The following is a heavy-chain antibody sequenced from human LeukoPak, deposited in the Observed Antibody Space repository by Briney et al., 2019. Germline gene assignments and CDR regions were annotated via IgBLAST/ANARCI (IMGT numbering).Heavy chain of an antibody. J-gene: IGHJ5*02. CDR2: INHSGST. D-gene: IGHD2-2*01. CDR1: GGSSSGYY. V-gene: IGHV4-34*01. CDR3: ARGGYCSSTSCYGWFDP. Sequence: SETLSLTCAVYGGSSSGYYWSWIRQPPGKGLEWIGEINHSGSTNYNPSLKSRVTISVDTSKNQFSLKLSSVTAADTAVYYCARGGYCSSTSCYGWFDPWGQGTLVTVSS.